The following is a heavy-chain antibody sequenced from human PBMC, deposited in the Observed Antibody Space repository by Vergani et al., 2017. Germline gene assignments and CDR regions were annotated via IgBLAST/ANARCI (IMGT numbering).Heavy chain of an antibody. CDR2: INPNSGGT. V-gene: IGHV1-2*02. J-gene: IGHJ3*01. CDR1: GYTFTGHY. CDR3: ASDYHGSGRVSIDV. Sequence: QVQLVQSGAEVKKPGASVKVSCKASGYTFTGHYMHWVRQAPGQGLEWMGWINPNSGGTNYAQKFQGRVTMTRDTSISTAYRELRRRRSDDTAVYYCASDYHGSGRVSIDVWGQGTTVTVSS. D-gene: IGHD3-10*01.